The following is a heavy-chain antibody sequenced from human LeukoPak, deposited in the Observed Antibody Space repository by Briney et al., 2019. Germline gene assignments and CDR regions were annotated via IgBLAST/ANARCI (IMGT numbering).Heavy chain of an antibody. V-gene: IGHV1-8*01. D-gene: IGHD6-6*01. CDR2: MNPNSGNT. Sequence: ASVKVSCKASGYTFTSYDINWVRQATGQGLEWMGWMNPNSGNTVYAQKFQGRVTMTRSTSMTTAYMELSSLRSEGTAVYYCAKVGSSWGNWFDSWGQGTLVTVSS. CDR1: GYTFTSYD. CDR3: AKVGSSWGNWFDS. J-gene: IGHJ5*01.